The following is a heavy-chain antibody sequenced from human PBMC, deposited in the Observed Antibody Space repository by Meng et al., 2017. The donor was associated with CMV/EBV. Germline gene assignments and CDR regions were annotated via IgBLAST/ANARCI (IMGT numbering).Heavy chain of an antibody. CDR1: GGTFSSYA. CDR2: IIPIFGTA. V-gene: IGHV1-69*05. J-gene: IGHJ6*02. D-gene: IGHD4-11*01. Sequence: SVKVSCKASGGTFSSYAISWVRQAPGQGLEWMGGIIPIFGTANYAQKFQGRVTITTDESTSTAYMELSSLRSEDTAVYYCARDYSNYVVGRGIDYYYYGMDVRGQGTTVTVSS. CDR3: ARDYSNYVVGRGIDYYYYGMDV.